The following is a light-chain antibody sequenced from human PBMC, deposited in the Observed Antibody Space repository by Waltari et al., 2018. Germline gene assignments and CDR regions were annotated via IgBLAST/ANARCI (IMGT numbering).Light chain of an antibody. V-gene: IGKV2-28*01. J-gene: IGKJ5*01. Sequence: DIVLTQSPLSLPVTPGEPASISCRSGQSLLHSNGYNYLDWYLQKPGQSPQLLIYLGFNRASGVPDRFSGSGAGTDFTLKISRVEAEDFGVYYCMQSLQTPITFGQGTRLEIK. CDR1: QSLLHSNGYNY. CDR2: LGF. CDR3: MQSLQTPIT.